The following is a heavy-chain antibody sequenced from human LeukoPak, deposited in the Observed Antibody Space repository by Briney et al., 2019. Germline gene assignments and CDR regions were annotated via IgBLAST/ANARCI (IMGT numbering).Heavy chain of an antibody. Sequence: KPSETLSLTCTVSSGSIRTSYCSWIRQPPGKGLEWIGYIYYSGSTNYNPSLKSRVTISVDTSRNQFSLELSSVTAADTAVYYCARAPNPDFFDDWGQGTLVTVSS. CDR2: IYYSGST. CDR3: ARAPNPDFFDD. D-gene: IGHD2-8*01. CDR1: SGSIRTSY. J-gene: IGHJ4*02. V-gene: IGHV4-59*01.